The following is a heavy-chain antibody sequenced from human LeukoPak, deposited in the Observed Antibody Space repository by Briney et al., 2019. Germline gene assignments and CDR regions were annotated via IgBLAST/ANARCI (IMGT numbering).Heavy chain of an antibody. V-gene: IGHV3-23*01. Sequence: GGSLRLSCAASGFTFSSYAMYWVRQAPGKGLEWGSGIFGSGGSTHYADSVKGRFTISRDNSKNTVYLQMNSLRAEDTAVYYCAKTTTGYSSGRFPGWPVDYWGQGTLVTVS. CDR2: IFGSGGST. CDR3: AKTTTGYSSGRFPGWPVDY. CDR1: GFTFSSYA. D-gene: IGHD6-19*01. J-gene: IGHJ4*02.